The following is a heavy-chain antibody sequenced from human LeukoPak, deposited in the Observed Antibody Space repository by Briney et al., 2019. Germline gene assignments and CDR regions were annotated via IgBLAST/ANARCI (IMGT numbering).Heavy chain of an antibody. CDR2: ISGSGSNT. J-gene: IGHJ4*02. D-gene: IGHD5-24*01. CDR1: GFSFSSYG. CDR3: ARVRRDGYPDY. V-gene: IGHV3-23*01. Sequence: GGSLRLSCAASGFSFSSYGMHWVRQAPGKGLEWVSAISGSGSNTYYADSLRGRFTISRDNSKNTVLLQMNSLRAEDTAEYYCARVRRDGYPDYWGQGTLVTVSS.